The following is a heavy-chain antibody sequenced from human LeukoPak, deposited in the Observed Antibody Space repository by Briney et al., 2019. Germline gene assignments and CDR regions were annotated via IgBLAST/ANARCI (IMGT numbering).Heavy chain of an antibody. CDR2: IYYSGST. CDR3: ARARGSGWFDP. Sequence: SETLSLTCTVSGDSISNYYWSWIRQPPGKGLEWIGYIYYSGSTNYNPSLKSRVTISVDTSKNQFSLKLSSVTAADTAVYYCARARGSGWFDPWGQGTLVTVSS. D-gene: IGHD3-10*01. V-gene: IGHV4-59*08. J-gene: IGHJ5*02. CDR1: GDSISNYY.